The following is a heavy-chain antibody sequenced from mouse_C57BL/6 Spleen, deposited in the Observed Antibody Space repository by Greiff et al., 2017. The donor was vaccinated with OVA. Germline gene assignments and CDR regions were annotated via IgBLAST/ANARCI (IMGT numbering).Heavy chain of an antibody. CDR3: ARQRGTGDFYYAMDY. D-gene: IGHD3-3*01. Sequence: EVKLQESGGGLVKPGGSLKLSRAASGFTFSSYTMSWVRQTPEKRLEWVATISGGGGNTYYPDSVKGRFTISRDNAKNTLYLQMSSLRSEDTALYYCARQRGTGDFYYAMDYWGQGTSVTVSS. V-gene: IGHV5-9*01. CDR2: ISGGGGNT. J-gene: IGHJ4*01. CDR1: GFTFSSYT.